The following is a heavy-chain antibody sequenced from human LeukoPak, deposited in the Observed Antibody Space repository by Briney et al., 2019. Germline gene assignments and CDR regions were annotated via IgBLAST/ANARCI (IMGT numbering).Heavy chain of an antibody. CDR1: GFTFSSYS. D-gene: IGHD3-9*01. V-gene: IGHV3-21*01. Sequence: GGALRLSCAASGFTFSSYSMNWVRQAPGKGLEWVSSISSSSSYIYYADSVKGRFTISRDNAKNSLYLQMNRLRAEDTAVYYCARDSDYDILTGYPNWFDPWGQGTLVTVSS. CDR2: ISSSSSYI. J-gene: IGHJ5*02. CDR3: ARDSDYDILTGYPNWFDP.